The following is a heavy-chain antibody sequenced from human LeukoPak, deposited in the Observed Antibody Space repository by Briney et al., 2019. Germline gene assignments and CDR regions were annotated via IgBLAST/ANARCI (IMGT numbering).Heavy chain of an antibody. Sequence: GGSLRLSCAASGFTFSSYWMSWVRQAPGKGLEWVANIKQDGSEKYYVDSVKGRFTISRDNAKNSLYLQMNSLRAEDTAVYYCARDSSGYSGYDEAFDIWGQGTMVTVSS. CDR3: ARDSSGYSGYDEAFDI. CDR1: GFTFSSYW. D-gene: IGHD5-12*01. CDR2: IKQDGSEK. V-gene: IGHV3-7*01. J-gene: IGHJ3*02.